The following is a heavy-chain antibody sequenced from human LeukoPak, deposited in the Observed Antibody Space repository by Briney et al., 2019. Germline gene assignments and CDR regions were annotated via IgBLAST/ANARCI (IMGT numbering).Heavy chain of an antibody. CDR3: AKERSRWLQWADIDY. Sequence: GGSLRLSCAASGFTFSSYAMHWVRQAPGKGLEGVAVISYDGSNKYYADSVKGRFTISRDNSKNTLYLQMNSLRAEDTAVYYCAKERSRWLQWADIDYWGQGTLVTVSS. CDR1: GFTFSSYA. V-gene: IGHV3-30*04. J-gene: IGHJ4*02. D-gene: IGHD5-24*01. CDR2: ISYDGSNK.